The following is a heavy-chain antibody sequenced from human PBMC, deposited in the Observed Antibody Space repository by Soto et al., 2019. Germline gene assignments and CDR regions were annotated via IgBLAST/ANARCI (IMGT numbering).Heavy chain of an antibody. CDR3: ANPSGYYFGLGSHDEASDM. J-gene: IGHJ3*02. Sequence: QVQLVESGGGVVQPGRSLRLSCAASGFMFSGFGMHWVRQAPGKGLQWVAGISKDGSKKYYADSVKGRFTISRDNSKKTLYLQTNSLRAEDTAVYYCANPSGYYFGLGSHDEASDMWGQGTGVTVFS. D-gene: IGHD3-10*01. CDR1: GFMFSGFG. CDR2: ISKDGSKK. V-gene: IGHV3-30*18.